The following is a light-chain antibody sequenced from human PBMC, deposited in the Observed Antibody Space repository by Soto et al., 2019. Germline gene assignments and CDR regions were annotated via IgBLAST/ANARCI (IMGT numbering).Light chain of an antibody. J-gene: IGKJ3*01. CDR3: QQYQSYFLT. Sequence: DIQMTQSPSTLSASVGDRVTITCRARQSISRSLAWYQQKSGKAPKLLIYDASSLESGVPSRFRGSGFGTECTLTVSGLQPDDFATYYCQQYQSYFLTFGPGTTVDMK. CDR1: QSISRS. V-gene: IGKV1-5*01. CDR2: DAS.